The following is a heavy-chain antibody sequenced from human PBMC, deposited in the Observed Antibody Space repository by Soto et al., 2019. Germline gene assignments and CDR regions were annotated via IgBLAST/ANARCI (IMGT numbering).Heavy chain of an antibody. CDR2: IRSSGSTI. Sequence: PGGSLRLSCAASGFTFSDYYMSWIRQAPGKGLEWVSYIRSSGSTIHYADSVKGRFTISRDNAKNSLYLQMNSLRAEDTAVYYCARRGSHGLKNGMEVWGQGTTVTLSS. D-gene: IGHD4-17*01. V-gene: IGHV3-11*04. CDR3: ARRGSHGLKNGMEV. CDR1: GFTFSDYY. J-gene: IGHJ6*02.